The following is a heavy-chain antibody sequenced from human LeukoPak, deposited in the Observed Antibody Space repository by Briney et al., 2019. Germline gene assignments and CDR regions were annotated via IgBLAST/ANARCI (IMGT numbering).Heavy chain of an antibody. CDR3: GRVLYSYHFDY. J-gene: IGHJ4*02. CDR1: GGSISSSNYY. Sequence: SETLSLTCSVSGGSISSSNYYWGWIRQPPGKGLEWIGSIYYSGSTYYNPSLKSRVTISVDTSKNQFSLNLTSVIAADTAVYYCGRVLYSYHFDYWGQGTLVTVSS. D-gene: IGHD2-2*01. CDR2: IYYSGST. V-gene: IGHV4-39*07.